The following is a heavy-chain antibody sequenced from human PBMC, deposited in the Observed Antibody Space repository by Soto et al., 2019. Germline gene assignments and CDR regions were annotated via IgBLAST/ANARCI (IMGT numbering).Heavy chain of an antibody. CDR3: AREPPYPSYCSSTSCYGDYFDY. J-gene: IGHJ4*02. CDR1: GFTFSSYG. Sequence: QVQLVESGGGVVQPGRSLRLSCAASGFTFSSYGMHWVRQAPGKGLECVAVIWYDGSNKYYADSVRGRFTISRDNSKNTLSLQMNRLRAGDTAVYYCAREPPYPSYCSSTSCYGDYFDYWGQGTLVTVSS. CDR2: IWYDGSNK. D-gene: IGHD2-2*01. V-gene: IGHV3-33*01.